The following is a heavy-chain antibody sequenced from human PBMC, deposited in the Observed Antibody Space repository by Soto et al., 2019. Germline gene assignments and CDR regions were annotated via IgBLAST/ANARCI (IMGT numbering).Heavy chain of an antibody. V-gene: IGHV3-33*01. Sequence: PGGSLRLSCAASGFTFSSYGMHWVRQAPGKGLEWVAVIWYDGSNKYYADSVKGRFTISRDNSKNTLYLQMNSLRAEDTAVYYCARPTSHDAFDIWGQGTMVTVSS. CDR2: IWYDGSNK. J-gene: IGHJ3*02. CDR3: ARPTSHDAFDI. CDR1: GFTFSSYG.